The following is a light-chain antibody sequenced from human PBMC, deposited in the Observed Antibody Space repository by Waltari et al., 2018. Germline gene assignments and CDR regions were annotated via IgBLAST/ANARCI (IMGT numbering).Light chain of an antibody. CDR2: WAS. CDR1: QSVLYSSNDKNY. J-gene: IGKJ2*01. V-gene: IGKV4-1*01. CDR3: QQYYSSPYT. Sequence: DIVMTQSPDSLAVSVGERATINCKSSQSVLYSSNDKNYLAWYQQKPGQPPKLLIYWASTRESWVPDRFSGSGSGTEFTLTISSLQAEDVAVYYCQQYYSSPYTFGQGTKLEIK.